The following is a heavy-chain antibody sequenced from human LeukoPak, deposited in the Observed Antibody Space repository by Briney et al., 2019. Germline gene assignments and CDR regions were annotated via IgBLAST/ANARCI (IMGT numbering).Heavy chain of an antibody. CDR3: AGHHPRNTVDF. Sequence: SETLSLTCTVSGGSISSYYWSWIRQPAGKGLEWIGRIYTSGSTNYNPSLKSRVTISLDTSKNQFSLKLSSVTAADTAVYYCAGHHPRNTVDFWGQGTLVTVSS. CDR2: IYTSGST. J-gene: IGHJ4*02. CDR1: GGSISSYY. D-gene: IGHD2-8*02. V-gene: IGHV4-4*07.